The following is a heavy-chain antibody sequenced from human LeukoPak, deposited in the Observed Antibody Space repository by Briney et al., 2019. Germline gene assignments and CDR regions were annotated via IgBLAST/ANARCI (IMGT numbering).Heavy chain of an antibody. Sequence: PGEPLMISGKGSGYSFTTYLISCLRQMPVKVVEWMGRIDPSDSYTNYSPSFQGHVTISADKSISTAYLQWSSLKASDTAMYYCARRSGYHDYWGQGTLVTVSS. CDR1: GYSFTTYL. V-gene: IGHV5-10-1*01. D-gene: IGHD2-15*01. CDR2: IDPSDSYT. J-gene: IGHJ4*02. CDR3: ARRSGYHDY.